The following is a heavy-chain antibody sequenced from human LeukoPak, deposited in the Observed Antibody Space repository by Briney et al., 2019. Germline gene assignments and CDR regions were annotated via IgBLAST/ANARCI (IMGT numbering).Heavy chain of an antibody. J-gene: IGHJ6*02. CDR2: IYYSGST. Sequence: SETLSLTCTVSGGSISSYYWSWIRQPPGKGLEWNGYIYYSGSTNYNPSLKSRVTISVDTSKNQFSLKLSSVTAADTAVYYCACTTGIAAAGTFYYYGMDVWGQGTTVTVSS. CDR1: GGSISSYY. V-gene: IGHV4-59*01. D-gene: IGHD6-13*01. CDR3: ACTTGIAAAGTFYYYGMDV.